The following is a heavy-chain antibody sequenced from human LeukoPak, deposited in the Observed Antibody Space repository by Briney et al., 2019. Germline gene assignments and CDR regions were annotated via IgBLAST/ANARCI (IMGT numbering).Heavy chain of an antibody. CDR3: AKAPVTTCSGAYCY. D-gene: IGHD2-15*01. CDR1: GFTLSSYA. V-gene: IGHV3-23*01. CDR2: ISVSGNT. J-gene: IGHJ4*02. Sequence: PGGSLRLSCAASGFTLSSYAMSWVRQGPGKGLEWVSAISVSGNTYHADPVKGRFTISRDSSKNTLYLQMNSLRAEDAAVYYCAKAPVTTCSGAYCYWGQGTLVTVSS.